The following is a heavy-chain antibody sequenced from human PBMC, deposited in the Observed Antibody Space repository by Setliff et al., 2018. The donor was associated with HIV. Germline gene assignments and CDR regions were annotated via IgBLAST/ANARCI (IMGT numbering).Heavy chain of an antibody. Sequence: PGGSLRLSCVVSGFTFSSYGMHWVRQAPGKGLEWVAVIWYDGSKKYYAGTVQGRVNISRDNAKNSVYLQMNSLRVEDTAVYYCARDLGYTYGHFDYWGQGTLVTVSS. J-gene: IGHJ4*02. CDR1: GFTFSSYG. D-gene: IGHD5-18*01. CDR3: ARDLGYTYGHFDY. CDR2: IWYDGSKK. V-gene: IGHV3-33*01.